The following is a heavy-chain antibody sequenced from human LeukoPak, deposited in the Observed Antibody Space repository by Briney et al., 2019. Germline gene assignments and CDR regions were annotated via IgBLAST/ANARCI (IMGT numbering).Heavy chain of an antibody. CDR1: GFTFSDYY. D-gene: IGHD2-21*02. Sequence: PGGSLRLSCAASGFTFSDYYMSWIRQAPGKGLEWISYISSSGSTIYYADSVKGRFTISRDNAKNSLYLQMNSLRAEDTAVYYCARDAGVSTAIPLYYFDYWGQGTLVTVSS. CDR3: ARDAGVSTAIPLYYFDY. J-gene: IGHJ4*02. V-gene: IGHV3-11*01. CDR2: ISSSGSTI.